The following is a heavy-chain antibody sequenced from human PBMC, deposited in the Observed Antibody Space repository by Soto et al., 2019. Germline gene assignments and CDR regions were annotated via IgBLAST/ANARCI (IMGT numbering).Heavy chain of an antibody. CDR1: GYTFTSYA. J-gene: IGHJ2*01. Sequence: ASVKVYCKASGYTFTSYAMHWVRQAPGQRLEWMGWINAGNGNTKYSQKFQGRVTITRDTSASTAYMELSSLRSEDTAVYYCARGGSLYWYFDLWGRGTLVTSPQ. D-gene: IGHD1-26*01. CDR3: ARGGSLYWYFDL. V-gene: IGHV1-3*01. CDR2: INAGNGNT.